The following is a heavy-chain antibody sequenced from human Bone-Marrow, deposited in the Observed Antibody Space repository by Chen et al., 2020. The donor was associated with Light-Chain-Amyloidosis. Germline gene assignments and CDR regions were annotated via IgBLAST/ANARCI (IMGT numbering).Heavy chain of an antibody. Sequence: EEHLVESWGGLVQPGRSLRLSCEASGFTFDDYAMHWVRQAPGKGLEWVSGISWNSGVKGYVDSVRGRFTISRDGVKNSLYLQMNSLRPEDTALYYCAKDKGGSMGFGMDVWGQGTTVIVS. V-gene: IGHV3-9*01. D-gene: IGHD3-10*01. CDR2: ISWNSGVK. CDR3: AKDKGGSMGFGMDV. CDR1: GFTFDDYA. J-gene: IGHJ6*02.